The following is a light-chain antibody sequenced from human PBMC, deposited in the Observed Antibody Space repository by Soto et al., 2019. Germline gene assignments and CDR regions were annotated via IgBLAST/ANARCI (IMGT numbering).Light chain of an antibody. Sequence: DIQMTQSPSTLSASVGDRVTITCRASQSINSWLAWYQQRPGKAPNLLIYDASTLERGVPSRFSGSGSGTEFTLTISSLQPDDFATYYCQQYSGYSTFGQGTSVEIK. V-gene: IGKV1-5*01. CDR1: QSINSW. J-gene: IGKJ1*01. CDR2: DAS. CDR3: QQYSGYST.